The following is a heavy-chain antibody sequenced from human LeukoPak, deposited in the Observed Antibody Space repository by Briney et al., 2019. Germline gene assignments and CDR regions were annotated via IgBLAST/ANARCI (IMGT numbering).Heavy chain of an antibody. V-gene: IGHV1-58*02. D-gene: IGHD6-19*01. Sequence: SVKVSCKASGFTFTSSAMKWVRQARGQRLEWIGWIVVGTGNTNYAQKFQERVTITRDMSTSTDYMELSSLRSEDTAVYYCAAGSGWYRFDYWGQGTLVTVSS. CDR2: IVVGTGNT. J-gene: IGHJ4*02. CDR3: AAGSGWYRFDY. CDR1: GFTFTSSA.